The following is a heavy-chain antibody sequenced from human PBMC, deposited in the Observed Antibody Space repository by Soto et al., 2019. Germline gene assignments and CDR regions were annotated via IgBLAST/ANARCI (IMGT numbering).Heavy chain of an antibody. V-gene: IGHV1-3*05. CDR3: ARAVAVAADFDY. CDR2: INAGNGNT. CDR1: GYTFTGYA. J-gene: IGHJ4*02. Sequence: QVQLVQSGAEEKKPGASVKVSCKASGYTFTGYAMHWVRQAPGQRLEWMGWINAGNGNTKYSQKFQGRVTITRDTSASTADMEVSSLRSEDTAVYYCARAVAVAADFDYWGQGTLVTVSS. D-gene: IGHD6-19*01.